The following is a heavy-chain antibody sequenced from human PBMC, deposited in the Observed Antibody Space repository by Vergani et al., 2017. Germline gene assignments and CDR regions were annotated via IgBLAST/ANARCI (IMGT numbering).Heavy chain of an antibody. CDR1: GGSISSYY. CDR3: AAAASLDYYYXMDV. CDR2: IYYSGST. Sequence: QVQLQESGPGLVKPSETLSLTCTVSGGSISSYYWSWIRQPPGKGLEWIGYIYYSGSTNYNPSLKSRVTISVDTSKNQFSLKLSSVTAADTAVYYCAAAASLDYYYXMDVWGKGTTVTVSS. V-gene: IGHV4-59*01. J-gene: IGHJ6*03. D-gene: IGHD2-2*01.